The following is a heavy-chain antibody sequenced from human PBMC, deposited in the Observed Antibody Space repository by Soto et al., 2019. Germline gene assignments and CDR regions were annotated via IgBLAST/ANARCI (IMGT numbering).Heavy chain of an antibody. Sequence: QVQLVQSGAEVKKPGSSVKVSCKASGGTFSSYAISWVRQAPGQGLEWMGGIIPIFGTANYAQKFQGRVTIPAEESTSTAYMELSSLRSEDTAVYYCARVRSSSFGYYYYGMDVWGQGTTVTVSS. D-gene: IGHD6-13*01. V-gene: IGHV1-69*12. CDR2: IIPIFGTA. CDR1: GGTFSSYA. J-gene: IGHJ6*02. CDR3: ARVRSSSFGYYYYGMDV.